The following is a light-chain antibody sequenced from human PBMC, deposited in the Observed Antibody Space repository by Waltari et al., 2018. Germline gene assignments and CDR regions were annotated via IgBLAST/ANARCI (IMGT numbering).Light chain of an antibody. J-gene: IGKJ1*01. V-gene: IGKV4-1*01. CDR1: QSVLYSSNNKNY. Sequence: DIVMTQSPDSLAVSLGERATINCPSSQSVLYSSNNKNYLAWYQQKPGQPPKLLIYWASTRESGVPDRFSGGGSGTDFTLTISSLQAEDVAVYYCQQYYSTPETFGQGTKVEIK. CDR2: WAS. CDR3: QQYYSTPET.